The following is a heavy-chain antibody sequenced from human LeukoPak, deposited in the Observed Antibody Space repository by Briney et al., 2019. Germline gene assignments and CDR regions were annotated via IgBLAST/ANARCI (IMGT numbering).Heavy chain of an antibody. CDR3: ARIVVVPAAMQALGY. V-gene: IGHV1-2*02. CDR2: INPNSGGT. J-gene: IGHJ4*02. D-gene: IGHD2-2*01. Sequence: ASVKVSCKASGYTFTGYYMHWVRQAPGQGLEWMGWINPNSGGTNYAQKFQGRVTMTRDTSISTAYMELSRLRSDDTAVYYCARIVVVPAAMQALGYWGQGTLVTVSS. CDR1: GYTFTGYY.